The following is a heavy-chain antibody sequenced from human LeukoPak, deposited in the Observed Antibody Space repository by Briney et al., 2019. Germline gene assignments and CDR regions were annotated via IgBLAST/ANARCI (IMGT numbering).Heavy chain of an antibody. V-gene: IGHV3-53*01. J-gene: IGHJ4*02. CDR2: IYSGGTT. CDR1: GFTVSSHY. Sequence: GVSLRLSCAASGFTVSSHYMSWVRQAPGKGLEWVSVIYSGGTTYYADSVKGRFTISRDNYKNTLYLQMNSLRAEDTAVYYCARRAGGYSHPYDYWGQGILVTVSS. D-gene: IGHD4-23*01. CDR3: ARRAGGYSHPYDY.